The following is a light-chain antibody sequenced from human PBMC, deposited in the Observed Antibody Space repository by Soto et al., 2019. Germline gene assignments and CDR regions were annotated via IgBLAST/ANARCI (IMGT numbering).Light chain of an antibody. Sequence: QSALTQPASVSGSPGQAITVSCSGTSSDIGAHNFVSWYQQHPGKAPKLIIYEVINRPSGVSDRFSGSKSGNTASLTISGLQSEDEADYYCNSYKTSNTFVFDSGTKVTVL. CDR3: NSYKTSNTFV. V-gene: IGLV2-14*03. CDR1: SSDIGAHNF. J-gene: IGLJ1*01. CDR2: EVI.